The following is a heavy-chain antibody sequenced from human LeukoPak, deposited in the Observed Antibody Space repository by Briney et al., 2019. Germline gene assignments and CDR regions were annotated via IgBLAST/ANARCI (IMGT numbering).Heavy chain of an antibody. V-gene: IGHV3-30-3*02. CDR1: GFTFSSYA. D-gene: IGHD3-9*01. J-gene: IGHJ4*02. CDR2: ISYDGSNK. CDR3: AKNYDLLTGYYSD. Sequence: TGGSLRLSCAASGFTFSSYAIHWVRQAPGKGLEWVTVISYDGSNKYYADSVKGRFAISRDNSKNTLYLQMNSLRAEDTAVYYCAKNYDLLTGYYSDWGQGALVIVSS.